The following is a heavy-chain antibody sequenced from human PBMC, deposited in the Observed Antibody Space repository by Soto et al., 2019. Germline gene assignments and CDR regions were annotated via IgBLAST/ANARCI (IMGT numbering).Heavy chain of an antibody. Sequence: SVKVSCKACGYTFSSYYMHWVRQAPEQGLEWVGLINPILGIANYAQKFQGRVTITADKSTSTAYMELSSLRSEDTAVYYCARFDYYDSSGYLDLSWFDPWGQGTLLTVLL. CDR3: ARFDYYDSSGYLDLSWFDP. J-gene: IGHJ5*02. D-gene: IGHD3-22*01. CDR1: GYTFSSYY. V-gene: IGHV1-69*10. CDR2: INPILGIA.